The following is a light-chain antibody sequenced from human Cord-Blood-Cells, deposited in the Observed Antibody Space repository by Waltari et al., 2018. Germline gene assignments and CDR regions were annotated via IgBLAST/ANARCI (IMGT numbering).Light chain of an antibody. Sequence: QSALTQPASVSGSPGQSITISCPGTSSDVGGNNYVPWYQQHPGKAPKLMIYDVSNRPSGVSNRFSGSKSGNTASLTISGLQAEDEADYYCSSYTSSSTYVFGTGTKVTVL. V-gene: IGLV2-14*01. J-gene: IGLJ1*01. CDR1: SSDVGGNNY. CDR3: SSYTSSSTYV. CDR2: DVS.